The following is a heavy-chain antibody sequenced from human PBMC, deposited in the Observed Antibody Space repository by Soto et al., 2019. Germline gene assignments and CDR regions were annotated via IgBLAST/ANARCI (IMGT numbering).Heavy chain of an antibody. Sequence: GGSLRLSCAASGFTFSSYEMNWVRQAPGKGLEWVSYISSSGSTIYYADSVKGRFTISRDNAKNSLYLQMNSLRAEDTAVYYCASDGGYSYGDAFDIWGQGTMVTVSS. V-gene: IGHV3-48*03. CDR1: GFTFSSYE. D-gene: IGHD5-18*01. CDR2: ISSSGSTI. J-gene: IGHJ3*02. CDR3: ASDGGYSYGDAFDI.